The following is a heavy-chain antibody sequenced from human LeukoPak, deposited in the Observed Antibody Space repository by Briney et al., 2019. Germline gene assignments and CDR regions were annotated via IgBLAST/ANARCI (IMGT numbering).Heavy chain of an antibody. CDR3: ARDGITADSDYYDSSGYSAFDI. J-gene: IGHJ3*02. V-gene: IGHV1-18*01. CDR1: GGTFSSYA. D-gene: IGHD3-22*01. CDR2: ISAYNGNT. Sequence: ASVKVSCKASGGTFSSYAISWVRQAPGQGLEWMGWISAYNGNTNYAQKLQGRVTMTTDTSTSTAYMELRSLRSDDTAVYYCARDGITADSDYYDSSGYSAFDIWGQGTMVTVSS.